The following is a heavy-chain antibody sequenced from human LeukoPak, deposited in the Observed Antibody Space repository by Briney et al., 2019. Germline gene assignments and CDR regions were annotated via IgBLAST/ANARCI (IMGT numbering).Heavy chain of an antibody. CDR3: ARDRAVLRFLEWLSNPYYYYGMDV. CDR2: ISYDGSNK. CDR1: GFTFSSYA. D-gene: IGHD3-3*01. Sequence: GGSLRLSCAASGFTFSSYAMHWVRQAPGKGLEWVAVISYDGSNKYYADSVKGRFTISRDNSKNTLYLQMNSLRAEDTAVYYCARDRAVLRFLEWLSNPYYYYGMDVWGQGTTVTVSS. V-gene: IGHV3-30-3*01. J-gene: IGHJ6*02.